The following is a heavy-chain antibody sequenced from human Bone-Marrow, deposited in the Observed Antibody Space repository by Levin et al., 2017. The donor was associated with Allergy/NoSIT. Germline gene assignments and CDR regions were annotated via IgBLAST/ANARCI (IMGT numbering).Heavy chain of an antibody. CDR2: INHSGST. D-gene: IGHD6-19*01. J-gene: IGHJ6*02. Sequence: TGGSLRLSCAVYGGSFSGYYWSWIRQPPGKGLEWIGEINHSGSTNYNPSLKSRVTISVDTSKNQFSLKLSSVTAADTAVYYCARDPYSSGWSSSGYDYGMDVWGQGTTVTVSS. CDR1: GGSFSGYY. V-gene: IGHV4-34*01. CDR3: ARDPYSSGWSSSGYDYGMDV.